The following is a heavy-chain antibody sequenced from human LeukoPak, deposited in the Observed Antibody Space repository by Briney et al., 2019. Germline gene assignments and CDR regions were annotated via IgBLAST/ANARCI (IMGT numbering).Heavy chain of an antibody. D-gene: IGHD2-21*01. Sequence: PGGSLRLSCAASGFTFSSYEMNWVRQAPGKGLEWVSYISSSGSTIYYADSVKGRFTISRGNAKNSLYLQMNSLRAEDTAVYYCARDCADYYYYMDVWGKGTTVTVSS. CDR2: ISSSGSTI. V-gene: IGHV3-48*03. J-gene: IGHJ6*03. CDR1: GFTFSSYE. CDR3: ARDCADYYYYMDV.